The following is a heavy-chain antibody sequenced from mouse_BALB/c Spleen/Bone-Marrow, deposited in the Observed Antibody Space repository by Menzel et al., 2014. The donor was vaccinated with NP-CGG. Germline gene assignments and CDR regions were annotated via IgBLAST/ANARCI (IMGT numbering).Heavy chain of an antibody. CDR1: GYTFTSYW. D-gene: IGHD1-1*01. CDR3: TRGGSSPYYFDY. V-gene: IGHV1-69*02. J-gene: IGHJ2*01. CDR2: IYPSDSYT. Sequence: QVQLKESGAELVRPGASVKLSCKASGYTFTSYWINWVKQRPGQGLEWIGNIYPSDSYTNYNQKFKDKATLTADKSSTTAYMQLSSPTSEDSAVYYCTRGGSSPYYFDYWGQGSTLTVSS.